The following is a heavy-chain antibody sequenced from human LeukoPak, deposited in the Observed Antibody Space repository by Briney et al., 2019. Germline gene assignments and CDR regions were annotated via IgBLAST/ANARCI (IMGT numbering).Heavy chain of an antibody. CDR1: GFTFSSYS. V-gene: IGHV3-48*01. D-gene: IGHD6-13*01. CDR2: ISSSSSTI. J-gene: IGHJ1*01. Sequence: GGSLRLSCAASGFTFSSYSMNWVRQAPGKGLEWVSYISSSSSTIYYADSVKGRFTISRDNAKNSLYLQMNSLRAEDTAVYYCAREDYGGAAAGMGGEYFQRWGQGTLVTVSS. CDR3: AREDYGGAAAGMGGEYFQR.